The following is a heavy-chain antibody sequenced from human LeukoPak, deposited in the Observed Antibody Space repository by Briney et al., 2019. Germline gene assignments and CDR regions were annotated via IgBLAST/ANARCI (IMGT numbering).Heavy chain of an antibody. CDR3: AELGITMIGGV. D-gene: IGHD3-10*02. Sequence: GGSLRLSSAASGFTFSSYSMNWVRQAPGKGLEWVSSISSSSSYIYYADSVKGRFTISRDNAKNSLYLQMNSLRAEDTAVYYCAELGITMIGGVWGKGTTVTISS. V-gene: IGHV3-21*01. CDR2: ISSSSSYI. J-gene: IGHJ6*04. CDR1: GFTFSSYS.